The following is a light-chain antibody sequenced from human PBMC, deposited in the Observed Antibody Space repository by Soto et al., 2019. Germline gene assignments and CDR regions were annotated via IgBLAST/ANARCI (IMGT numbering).Light chain of an antibody. CDR2: GAS. CDR1: PSVVSS. CDR3: QQYNNWPQT. V-gene: IGKV3-15*01. J-gene: IGKJ1*01. Sequence: EVVLTQSPGTLSLSPGDRATLSCRASPSVVSSYLGWFQQKPGQAPRLLIYGASTRATDVPARFSGSGSGTEFTLTISSLQSEDFAEYHCQQYNNWPQTFGQGTKVDIK.